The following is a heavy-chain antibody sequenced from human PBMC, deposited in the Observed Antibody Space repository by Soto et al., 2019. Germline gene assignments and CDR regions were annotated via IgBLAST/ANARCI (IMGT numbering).Heavy chain of an antibody. J-gene: IGHJ4*02. D-gene: IGHD6-13*01. V-gene: IGHV2-5*02. CDR1: GFSLSTRGVG. CDR3: AHIGVSRWFDF. Sequence: QITLKESGPPLVKPTQTLTLTCTFSGFSLSTRGVGVGWIRQPPGKALEWLALIYWDDDKRYSPSLKTRVTXTXXTSKNQVVLTMPNMDPVDTATYSCAHIGVSRWFDFWGQGTLVTVSS. CDR2: IYWDDDK.